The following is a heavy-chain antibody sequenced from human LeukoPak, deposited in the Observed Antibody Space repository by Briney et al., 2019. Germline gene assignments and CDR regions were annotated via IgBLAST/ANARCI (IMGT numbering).Heavy chain of an antibody. CDR1: GFTFSSYS. Sequence: GGSLRLSCAASGFTFSSYSMNWVRQAPGKGLEWVSYISSSSSTIYYAVSVKGRFTISRDNAKNSLYLQMNSLRAEDTAVYYCAARNIVVVTAIPEKSDYWGQGTLVTVSS. V-gene: IGHV3-48*04. CDR3: AARNIVVVTAIPEKSDY. J-gene: IGHJ4*02. D-gene: IGHD2-21*02. CDR2: ISSSSSTI.